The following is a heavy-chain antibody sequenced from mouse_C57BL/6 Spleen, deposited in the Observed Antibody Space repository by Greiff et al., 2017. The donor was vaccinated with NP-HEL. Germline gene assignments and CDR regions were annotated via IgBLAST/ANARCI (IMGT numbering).Heavy chain of an antibody. CDR2: ISDGGSYT. V-gene: IGHV5-4*01. J-gene: IGHJ4*01. D-gene: IGHD2-4*01. Sequence: EVKVVESGGGLVKPGGSLKLSCAASGFTFSSYAMSWVRQTPEKRLEWVATISDGGSYTYYPDNVKGRFTISRDNAKNNLYLQMSHLKSEDTAMYYCARDGYDYDNYAMDYWGQGTSVTVSS. CDR1: GFTFSSYA. CDR3: ARDGYDYDNYAMDY.